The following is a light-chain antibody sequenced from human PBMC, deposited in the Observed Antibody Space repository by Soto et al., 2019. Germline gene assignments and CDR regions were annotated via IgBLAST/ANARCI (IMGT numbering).Light chain of an antibody. CDR1: PXLVRSDGIAY. CDR3: MQGKHWPIT. CDR2: KVS. Sequence: GMTQTPLSLPVTLGPPASISFRXNPXLVRSDGIAYFSWFRQRPGRSPRRLIYKVSTRESGVPARFSGSGSGTDFALKISSLELEDVGVYYCMQGKHWPITFGQGTRLEI. V-gene: IGKV2-30*02. J-gene: IGKJ5*01.